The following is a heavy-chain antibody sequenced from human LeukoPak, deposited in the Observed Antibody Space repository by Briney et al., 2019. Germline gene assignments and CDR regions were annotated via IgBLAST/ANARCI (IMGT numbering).Heavy chain of an antibody. V-gene: IGHV3-64*01. Sequence: GGSLRLSCAASGFTFSSYAMHWVRQAPGKGLEYVSAISSNGGSTYYANSVKGRFTISRDNSKDTLYLQMGSLRAEDMAVYYCARGADGYSSFDYWGQGTLVTVSS. CDR3: ARGADGYSSFDY. CDR1: GFTFSSYA. CDR2: ISSNGGST. D-gene: IGHD5-24*01. J-gene: IGHJ4*02.